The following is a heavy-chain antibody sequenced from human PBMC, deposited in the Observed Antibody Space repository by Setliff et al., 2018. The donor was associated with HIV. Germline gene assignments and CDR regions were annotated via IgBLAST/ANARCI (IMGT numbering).Heavy chain of an antibody. CDR3: VRLTADRTNYYYYMDV. D-gene: IGHD2-8*01. V-gene: IGHV1-18*01. J-gene: IGHJ6*03. CDR2: IDSNNGNR. CDR1: GYSLSTYA. Sequence: ASVKVSCKASGYSLSTYAISWVRQAPGQGIEWMGCIDSNNGNRNFAQKFRGRVTMTTDISTNTAYMEVRSLSFDDTAVYYCVRLTADRTNYYYYMDVWGKGTTVTVSS.